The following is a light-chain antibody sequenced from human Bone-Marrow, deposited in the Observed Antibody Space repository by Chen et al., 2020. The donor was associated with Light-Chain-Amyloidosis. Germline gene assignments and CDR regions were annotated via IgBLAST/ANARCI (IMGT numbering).Light chain of an antibody. CDR2: KDS. Sequence: SYELTQPPPVSVSPGRTARITGSGDALPKENAYWYQQKPGQAPVLVIYKDSERPLGIPERFSGSSSGTTVTLTISGVQAEDEADYYCQSADSSGSYLVIFGGGTKLTVL. J-gene: IGLJ2*01. V-gene: IGLV3-25*03. CDR3: QSADSSGSYLVI. CDR1: ALPKEN.